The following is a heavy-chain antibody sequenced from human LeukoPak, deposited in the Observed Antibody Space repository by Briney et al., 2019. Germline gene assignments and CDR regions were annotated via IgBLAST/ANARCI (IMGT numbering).Heavy chain of an antibody. D-gene: IGHD1-26*01. J-gene: IGHJ6*03. CDR1: GFSVINHF. Sequence: GGSPRLSCAASGFSVINHFMHWVRQAPGEGLQWVSTVNGAGVTYYAASVKGRFTISRDTVKNTFSLQMNNLRADDTAVYFCARRGVQGYMDVWGKGTTVTVSS. CDR2: VNGAGVT. V-gene: IGHV3-23*01. CDR3: ARRGVQGYMDV.